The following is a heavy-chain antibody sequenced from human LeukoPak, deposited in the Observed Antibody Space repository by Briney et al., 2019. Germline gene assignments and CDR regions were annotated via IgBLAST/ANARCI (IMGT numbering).Heavy chain of an antibody. CDR1: GFTFHDYS. CDR2: ISGDGGST. V-gene: IGHV3-43*02. CDR3: AKGYSSSWYHLYYYYYGMDV. Sequence: GGSLSLSCAASGFTFHDYSMHWVRQAPGKGLEWVSHISGDGGSTYYADSVKRRFTISRDNSKNSLYLQMNSLRTEDTALYYCAKGYSSSWYHLYYYYYGMDVWGQGTTVTVSS. J-gene: IGHJ6*02. D-gene: IGHD6-13*01.